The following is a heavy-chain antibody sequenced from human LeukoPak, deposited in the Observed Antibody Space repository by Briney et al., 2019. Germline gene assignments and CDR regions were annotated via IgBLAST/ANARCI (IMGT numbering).Heavy chain of an antibody. CDR3: ARTIGGASGVDY. V-gene: IGHV3-53*01. Sequence: GGSLRLSCAASGFTVSSNYMSWVRQAPGKGLEWVSVIYSGGSTYYADSVKGRFTISRDNSKNTLYLQMNSLRAEDTAVYYCARTIGGASGVDYWGQGTLVTVSS. CDR2: IYSGGST. D-gene: IGHD3-16*01. J-gene: IGHJ4*02. CDR1: GFTVSSNY.